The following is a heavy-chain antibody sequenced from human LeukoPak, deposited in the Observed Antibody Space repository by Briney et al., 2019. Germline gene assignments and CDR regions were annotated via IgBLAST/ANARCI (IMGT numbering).Heavy chain of an antibody. CDR1: GFTFSSYW. CDR3: ARGSLPSYNPLFDY. D-gene: IGHD1-14*01. Sequence: PGGSLRLSCAASGFTFSSYWMHGVRQIPGKGLVWVSRIDSDGSDATYVDSVKGRFTISRDYVKNTLYLQMNSLRADDTAVYYCARGSLPSYNPLFDYWGQGPLGTVSS. CDR2: IDSDGSDA. J-gene: IGHJ4*02. V-gene: IGHV3-74*01.